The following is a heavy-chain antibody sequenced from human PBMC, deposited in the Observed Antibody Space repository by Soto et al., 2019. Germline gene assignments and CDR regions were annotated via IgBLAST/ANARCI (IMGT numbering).Heavy chain of an antibody. D-gene: IGHD3-10*01. CDR3: ARLGYLWYGSGSYYNVFSAGALAREYYYYGMDV. CDR1: GGSISSSSYY. J-gene: IGHJ6*02. V-gene: IGHV4-39*01. Sequence: SSETLSLTCTVSGGSISSSSYYWGWIRQPPGKGLEWIGSIYYSGSTYYNPSLKSRVTISVDTSKNQFSLKLSSVTAADTAVYYCARLGYLWYGSGSYYNVFSAGALAREYYYYGMDVWGQGTTVTVSS. CDR2: IYYSGST.